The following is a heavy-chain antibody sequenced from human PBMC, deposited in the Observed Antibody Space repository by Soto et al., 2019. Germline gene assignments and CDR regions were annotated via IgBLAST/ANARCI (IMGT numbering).Heavy chain of an antibody. CDR1: GFTVRSYA. V-gene: IGHV3-23*01. J-gene: IGHJ2*01. CDR2: ISGSGIST. CDR3: AKEPVGPDWYFDL. Sequence: DVQLLESGGGLVQPGGSLRLSCAASGFTVRSYAMSWVRQAPGKGLEWVSGISGSGISTHSADSVKGRFTVSRDNSKNTLHLQMNSLRAEDTAVYNCAKEPVGPDWYFDLWGGGPLVTVSS.